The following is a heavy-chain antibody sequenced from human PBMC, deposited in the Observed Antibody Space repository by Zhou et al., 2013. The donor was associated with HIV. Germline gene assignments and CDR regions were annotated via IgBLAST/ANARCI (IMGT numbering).Heavy chain of an antibody. J-gene: IGHJ4*02. CDR2: INPNDGTT. CDR1: GYTFNGYH. Sequence: QVQLVQSGAEVKRPGSSVKVSCEASGYTFNGYHMHWVRQAPGQGLEWMGIINPNDGTTNYAQRFQGRVTMTRDTSTNTVYMELRSLRSEDTAIFYCAREGAGIGSSSWGYFDYWGQGTLVTVSS. D-gene: IGHD6-13*01. V-gene: IGHV1-46*02. CDR3: AREGAGIGSSSWGYFDY.